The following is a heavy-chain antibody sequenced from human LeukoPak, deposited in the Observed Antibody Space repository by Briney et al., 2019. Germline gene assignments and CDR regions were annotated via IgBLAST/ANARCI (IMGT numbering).Heavy chain of an antibody. J-gene: IGHJ5*02. D-gene: IGHD3-9*01. Sequence: GGSLRLSCAASGFTFSNYGMHWVRQAPGKGLEWLAYIRYDASNDYYADSVKGRLTISRDDSKNTLYLQMNSLRTEDTAIYYCAKSIITLPHFDWPFDPWGLGTLVTVSS. CDR2: IRYDASND. CDR1: GFTFSNYG. V-gene: IGHV3-30*02. CDR3: AKSIITLPHFDWPFDP.